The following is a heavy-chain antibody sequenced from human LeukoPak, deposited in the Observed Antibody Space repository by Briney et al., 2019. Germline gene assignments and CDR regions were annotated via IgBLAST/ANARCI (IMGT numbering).Heavy chain of an antibody. CDR1: GGSISSSSYY. V-gene: IGHV4-39*02. CDR2: IYYTGIT. Sequence: PSETLSLTCTVSGGSISSSSYYWVWFRQPPGKSLEWIGSIYYTGITYQNPSLKSRVTIPVDTSNNHFSLRLTSVTAADTAVYYCARTGFWVRGVISYCDYWGQGTLVTV. D-gene: IGHD3-10*01. J-gene: IGHJ4*02. CDR3: ARTGFWVRGVISYCDY.